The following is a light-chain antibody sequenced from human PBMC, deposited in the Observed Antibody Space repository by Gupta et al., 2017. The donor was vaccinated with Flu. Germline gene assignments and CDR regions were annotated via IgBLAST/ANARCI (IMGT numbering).Light chain of an antibody. CDR1: RGITTW. CDR2: AAS. Sequence: PSTVSASVGDRVTITCRASRGITTWLSWYQQKPGTAPKLLIYAASSLQSGVTSRFSGSGSGTDFTLTITSLQPDDFATYYCQQADSFPRTFGQGTKVEMK. CDR3: QQADSFPRT. J-gene: IGKJ2*01. V-gene: IGKV1-12*01.